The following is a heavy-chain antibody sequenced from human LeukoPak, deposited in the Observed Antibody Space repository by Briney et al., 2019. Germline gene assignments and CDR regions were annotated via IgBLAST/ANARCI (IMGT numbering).Heavy chain of an antibody. CDR3: AKDSSSSWYRDFDY. V-gene: IGHV3-9*01. CDR1: GFTFDDYA. CDR2: ISWNSGSI. Sequence: GGSLRLSCVASGFTFDDYAMHWVRQAPGKGLEWVSGISWNSGSIGYADSVKGRFTISRDNAKNSLYLQMNSLRAEDTAFYYCAKDSSSSWYRDFDYWGQGTLVTVSS. J-gene: IGHJ4*02. D-gene: IGHD6-13*01.